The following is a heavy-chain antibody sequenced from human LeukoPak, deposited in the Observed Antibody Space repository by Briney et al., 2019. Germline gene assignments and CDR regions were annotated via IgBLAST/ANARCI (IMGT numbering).Heavy chain of an antibody. J-gene: IGHJ3*02. Sequence: PSETLSLTCTVSGGPIRSSNYYWGWIRQPPGKGLEWIGTIYYSGSTYYNPSLKSRVTISVHTSKDQFSLKLSSVTAADTAVYYCARRGYSRDETFDIWGQGTVVTVSS. CDR2: IYYSGST. V-gene: IGHV4-39*01. D-gene: IGHD6-13*01. CDR1: GGPIRSSNYY. CDR3: ARRGYSRDETFDI.